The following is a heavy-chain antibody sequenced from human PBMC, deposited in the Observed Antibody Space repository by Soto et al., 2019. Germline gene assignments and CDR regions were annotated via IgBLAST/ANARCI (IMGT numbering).Heavy chain of an antibody. CDR2: IMPIFRTP. V-gene: IGHV1-69*12. CDR1: GGTFSNSA. Sequence: QVQLEQSGAEVKKPGSSVKVSCKASGGTFSNSAISWVRQAPGQGLEWMGGIMPIFRTPDYAQKFQGRVTNTAAESTSTVYMELSGLKSDDTAVYYCARDEERQQLGGHDYDLLDVWGQGTTVTVSS. J-gene: IGHJ6*02. CDR3: ARDEERQQLGGHDYDLLDV. D-gene: IGHD4-17*01.